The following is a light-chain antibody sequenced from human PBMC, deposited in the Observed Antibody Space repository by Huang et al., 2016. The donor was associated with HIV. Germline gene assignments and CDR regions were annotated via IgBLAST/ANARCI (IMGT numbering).Light chain of an antibody. CDR2: WSS. V-gene: IGKV4-1*01. J-gene: IGKJ1*01. Sequence: DIVMAQSPGSLAVSLGERATLTCRSSQSLFSTSTNKDYLAWFQQKPGQPPKLLLFWSSTREVGVPDRFSGSGSWTHFTLTIGNLEADDAAIYYCQQYYASPQTFGHGTRV. CDR3: QQYYASPQT. CDR1: QSLFSTSTNKDY.